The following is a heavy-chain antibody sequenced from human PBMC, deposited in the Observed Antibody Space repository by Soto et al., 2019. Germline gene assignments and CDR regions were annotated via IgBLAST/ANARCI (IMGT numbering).Heavy chain of an antibody. V-gene: IGHV3-33*01. D-gene: IGHD3-22*01. J-gene: IGHJ4*02. CDR3: ARDKLSYDSSGYYGY. CDR1: GFSFNNYG. Sequence: PGGSLRLSCAASGFSFNNYGIQWVRQAPGKGLEWVAVIWYDGSNKYYADSVKGRFTISRDISKSTVYLQMNSVRAEDTAVYFCARDKLSYDSSGYYGYWGQGTLVTVSS. CDR2: IWYDGSNK.